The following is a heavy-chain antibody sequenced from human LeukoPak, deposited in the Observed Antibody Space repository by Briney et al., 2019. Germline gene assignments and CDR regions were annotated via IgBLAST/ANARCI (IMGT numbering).Heavy chain of an antibody. D-gene: IGHD3-10*01. CDR2: IYYSGST. CDR3: ARGGPSYYGSGSPFDY. CDR1: GGSISTYY. Sequence: PSETLSLTCTVSGGSISTYYWSWIRRPPGKGLEWIGYIYYSGSTNYNPSLKSRLTISVDTSKNQFSLKLSSVTAADTAVYYCARGGPSYYGSGSPFDYWGQGTLVTISS. J-gene: IGHJ4*02. V-gene: IGHV4-59*01.